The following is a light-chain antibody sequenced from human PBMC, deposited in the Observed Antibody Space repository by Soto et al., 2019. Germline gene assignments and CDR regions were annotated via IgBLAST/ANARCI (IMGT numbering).Light chain of an antibody. Sequence: QSVLTQPPSASGTPGQRVTISCSGSSSNIGSNTVSWYQQLPGTAPKLLIYTNNQRPSGVPDRFSCSKSGTSASLAISGLQSEDEADYYCATWDDSLNGWVFGGGTQLTVL. CDR1: SSNIGSNT. CDR3: ATWDDSLNGWV. J-gene: IGLJ3*02. CDR2: TNN. V-gene: IGLV1-44*01.